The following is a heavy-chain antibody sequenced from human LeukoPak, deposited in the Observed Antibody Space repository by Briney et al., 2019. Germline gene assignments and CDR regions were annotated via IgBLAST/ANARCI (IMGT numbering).Heavy chain of an antibody. J-gene: IGHJ6*04. CDR3: AKDLQTGDDVSLYYYYYGMDV. CDR1: GFTFSSYG. Sequence: GGSLRLSCAASGFTFSSYGIHWVRQAPGKGLECVAVISYDGSKEYFADSVKGRFTISRDNSKNTLYLQMSSLRAEDTAVYYCAKDLQTGDDVSLYYYYYGMDVWGKGTTVTVSS. V-gene: IGHV3-30*18. CDR2: ISYDGSKE. D-gene: IGHD7-27*01.